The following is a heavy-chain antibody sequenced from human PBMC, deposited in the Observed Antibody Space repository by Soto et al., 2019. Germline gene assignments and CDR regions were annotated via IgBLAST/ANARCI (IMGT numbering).Heavy chain of an antibody. CDR2: LSFDASKK. V-gene: IGHV3-30*03. CDR3: SVGVAD. D-gene: IGHD1-26*01. CDR1: GFNFSAYG. J-gene: IGHJ4*02. Sequence: QVQLVESGGGVVQPGRSLRLSCAASGFNFSAYGMHWVRQAPGTGLELVALLSFDASKKYYADSVKGRFTISRDTSRNTVYLQMNSLRVEDTAVYYCSVGVADWGQGTRVTVSS.